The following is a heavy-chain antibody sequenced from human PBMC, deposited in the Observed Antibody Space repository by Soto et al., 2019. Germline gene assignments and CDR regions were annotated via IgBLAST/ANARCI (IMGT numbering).Heavy chain of an antibody. CDR1: GFTFSSYA. V-gene: IGHV3-30-3*01. CDR3: ARRSTSGGSLNYYYYGMDV. CDR2: ISYDGSNK. J-gene: IGHJ6*02. Sequence: GGSLRLSCAASGFTFSSYAMHWVRQAPGKGLEWVAVISYDGSNKYYADSVKGRFTISRDNSKNTLYLQMNSLRAEDTAVYYCARRSTSGGSLNYYYYGMDVWGQGTTLTVSS. D-gene: IGHD2-15*01.